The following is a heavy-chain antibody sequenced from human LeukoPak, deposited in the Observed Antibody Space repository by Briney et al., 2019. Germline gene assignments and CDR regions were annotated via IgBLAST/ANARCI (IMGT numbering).Heavy chain of an antibody. CDR3: ARMGSSSSNFDY. D-gene: IGHD6-6*01. J-gene: IGHJ4*02. V-gene: IGHV1-2*02. CDR2: INPNSGGT. CDR1: GYTFTGYY. Sequence: ASVKVSCKASGYTFTGYYMHWVRPAPGQGLGWMGWINPNSGGTNYAQKFQGRVTMTRDTSISTAYMELSRLRSDDTAVYYCARMGSSSSNFDYWGQGTLVTVSS.